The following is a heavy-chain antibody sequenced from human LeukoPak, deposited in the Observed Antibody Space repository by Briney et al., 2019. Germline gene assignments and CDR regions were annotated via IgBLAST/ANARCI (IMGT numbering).Heavy chain of an antibody. CDR2: IYYSGST. J-gene: IGHJ4*02. V-gene: IGHV4-59*08. D-gene: IGHD3-10*01. Sequence: PSETLSLTCAVSGGSISSYYWSWIRQPPGKGLEWIGYIYYSGSTNYNPSLKSRVTIPVDTSKNQFSLKLSSVTAADTAVYYCARHNYYGSGSYYKALYYFDYWGQGTLVTVSS. CDR1: GGSISSYY. CDR3: ARHNYYGSGSYYKALYYFDY.